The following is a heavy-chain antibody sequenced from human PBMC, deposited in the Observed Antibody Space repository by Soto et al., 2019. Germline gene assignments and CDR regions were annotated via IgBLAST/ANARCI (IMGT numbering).Heavy chain of an antibody. Sequence: PGGSLRLSCAASGFTFSSYAMSWVRQAPGKGLEWVSAISGSGGSTYYADSVKGRFTISRDNSKNTLYLQMNSLRAEDTAVYYCAKDDYGGHIVAVHYYYYGMDVWGQGTTVTVYS. CDR1: GFTFSSYA. CDR2: ISGSGGST. D-gene: IGHD2-2*01. CDR3: AKDDYGGHIVAVHYYYYGMDV. V-gene: IGHV3-23*01. J-gene: IGHJ6*02.